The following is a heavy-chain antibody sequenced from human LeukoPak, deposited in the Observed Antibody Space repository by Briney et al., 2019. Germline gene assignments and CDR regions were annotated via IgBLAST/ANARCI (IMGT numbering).Heavy chain of an antibody. D-gene: IGHD2-21*01. V-gene: IGHV3-30*04. CDR2: ISYDGSNK. J-gene: IGHJ4*02. CDR1: GFTFSSYA. CDR3: ARDDSYRFDY. Sequence: PGGSLRLSCAASGFTFSSYAMHWVRQAPGKGLEWVAVISYDGSNKYYADSVKGRFTIPRDNSKNTLYLQMNSLRAEDTAVYYCARDDSYRFDYWGQGTLVTVSS.